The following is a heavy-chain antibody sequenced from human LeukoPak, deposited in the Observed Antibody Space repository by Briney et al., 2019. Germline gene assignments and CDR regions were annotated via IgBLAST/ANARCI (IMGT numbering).Heavy chain of an antibody. J-gene: IGHJ4*02. V-gene: IGHV3-23*01. Sequence: GGSLRLSCAASGFTFSSYAMSWVRQAPGKGLEWVATISGSGGTTYYADSVEGRFTISRDNSKNTLYLQMNSLTAEDTALYYCAKGGVGHRPFAYWGQGTLVTVSS. D-gene: IGHD3-10*01. CDR3: AKGGVGHRPFAY. CDR2: ISGSGGTT. CDR1: GFTFSSYA.